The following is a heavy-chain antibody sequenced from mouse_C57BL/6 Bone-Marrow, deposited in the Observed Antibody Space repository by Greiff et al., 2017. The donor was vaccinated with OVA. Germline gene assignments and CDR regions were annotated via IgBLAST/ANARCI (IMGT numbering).Heavy chain of an antibody. J-gene: IGHJ4*01. V-gene: IGHV1-72*01. CDR2: IDPNRGGT. CDR1: GYTFTSYW. Sequence: QVQLKQPGAELVKPGASVKLSCKASGYTFTSYWMHWVKQRPGRGLEWIGRIDPNRGGTKYNEKIKSKATLTVDKPSSTAYMQLSSLTSEDSAVYYCARTTVTPGAMDYWGQGTSVTVSS. D-gene: IGHD2-1*01. CDR3: ARTTVTPGAMDY.